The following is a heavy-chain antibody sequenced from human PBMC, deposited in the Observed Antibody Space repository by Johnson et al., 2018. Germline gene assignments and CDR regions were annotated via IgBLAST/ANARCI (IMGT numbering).Heavy chain of an antibody. D-gene: IGHD7-27*01. Sequence: VQLQESGGGLVQPGESLRLSCAASGFTFSNYWMNWVRQAPGKGLEWVANIKHDGREKYYVDSVKGRVIISRNNAENSLFLEMNSLRVGDTARYSCARENWGSDGYYMDVWGKGTTVAVSS. CDR2: IKHDGREK. CDR1: GFTFSNYW. V-gene: IGHV3-7*01. CDR3: ARENWGSDGYYMDV. J-gene: IGHJ6*03.